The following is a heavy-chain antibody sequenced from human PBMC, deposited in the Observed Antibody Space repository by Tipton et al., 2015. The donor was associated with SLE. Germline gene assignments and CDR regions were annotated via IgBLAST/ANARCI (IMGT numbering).Heavy chain of an antibody. J-gene: IGHJ3*02. Sequence: GLVKPSETLSLTCTVSGGSISSYYWSWIRQPPGKGLEWIGYIYYSESTNYKPSLKSRVTISVDRSKNQFSLKLNPVTAADTAVYYCARGRITMIRGITSDAFDIWGQGTMGAVSS. CDR3: ARGRITMIRGITSDAFDI. D-gene: IGHD3-10*01. V-gene: IGHV4-59*01. CDR1: GGSISSYY. CDR2: IYYSEST.